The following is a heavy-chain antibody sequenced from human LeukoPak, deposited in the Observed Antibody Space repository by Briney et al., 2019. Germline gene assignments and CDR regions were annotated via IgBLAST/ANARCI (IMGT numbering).Heavy chain of an antibody. V-gene: IGHV1-2*02. CDR2: INPNSGGT. CDR3: ARVEAYDSSGYYYSY. CDR1: GYTFTGYY. J-gene: IGHJ4*02. D-gene: IGHD3-22*01. Sequence: ASVKVSCKASGYTFTGYYMHWVQQAPGQGLEWMGWINPNSGGTNYAQKFQGRVTVTRDTSISTAYMELSRLRSDDTAVYYCARVEAYDSSGYYYSYWGQGTLVTVSS.